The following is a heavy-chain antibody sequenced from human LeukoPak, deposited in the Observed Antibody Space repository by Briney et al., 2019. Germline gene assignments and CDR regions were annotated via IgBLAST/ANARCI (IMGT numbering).Heavy chain of an antibody. Sequence: PGGSLRLSCAASGFTFSSYAMHWVCQAPGKGLEWVAVISYDGSNKYYADSVKGRFTISRDNSKNTLYLQMNSLRAEDTAVYYCAKEMGSSGWYSYYYYGMDVWGQGTTVTVSS. CDR2: ISYDGSNK. V-gene: IGHV3-30*04. D-gene: IGHD6-19*01. CDR3: AKEMGSSGWYSYYYYGMDV. J-gene: IGHJ6*02. CDR1: GFTFSSYA.